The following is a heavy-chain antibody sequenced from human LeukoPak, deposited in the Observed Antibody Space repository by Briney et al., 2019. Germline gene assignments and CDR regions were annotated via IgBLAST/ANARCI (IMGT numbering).Heavy chain of an antibody. Sequence: PGGSLRLSCAASGFTFSSYDMHWVRQAPGKGLEWVAVIWSDGSNKYYADSVKGRFSISRDNSKNTLYLQMNSLRAEDTAVYYCAKDLTPVRGVLDHWGQGTLVTVSS. J-gene: IGHJ4*02. CDR1: GFTFSSYD. CDR2: IWSDGSNK. CDR3: AKDLTPVRGVLDH. V-gene: IGHV3-33*06. D-gene: IGHD3-10*01.